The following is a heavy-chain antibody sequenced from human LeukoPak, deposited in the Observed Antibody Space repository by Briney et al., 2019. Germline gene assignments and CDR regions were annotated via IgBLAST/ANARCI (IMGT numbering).Heavy chain of an antibody. V-gene: IGHV1-2*02. CDR3: ARGAGSGSLAYDYGMDV. CDR1: GYTFTVYY. J-gene: IGHJ6*02. D-gene: IGHD3-10*01. Sequence: VASVKVSCKASGYTFTVYYMHWVRQAPGQGLESMGWMNPDSGDTNYEQKFQGRVTMTRDTSIGTAYMELSRLRSDDTALYYCARGAGSGSLAYDYGMDVWGQGTTVTVSS. CDR2: MNPDSGDT.